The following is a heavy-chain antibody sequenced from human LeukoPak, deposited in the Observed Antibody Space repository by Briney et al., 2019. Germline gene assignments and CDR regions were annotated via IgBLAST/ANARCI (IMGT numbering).Heavy chain of an antibody. Sequence: GGSLSLSWAASGFTFSSHGMHWVRKAPGRGRGGVAVIWYDGSNKYYADSVKGRFTISRDNSKNTLYLQMNSLRAEDTAVYYCAREAYGGEGPFDIWGQGTMVTVSS. CDR3: AREAYGGEGPFDI. V-gene: IGHV3-33*01. CDR1: GFTFSSHG. D-gene: IGHD4-23*01. J-gene: IGHJ3*02. CDR2: IWYDGSNK.